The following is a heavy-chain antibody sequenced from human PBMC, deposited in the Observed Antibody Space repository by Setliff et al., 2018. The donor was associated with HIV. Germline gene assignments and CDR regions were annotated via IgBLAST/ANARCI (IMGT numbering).Heavy chain of an antibody. CDR3: ARFPLLHNNVFDI. Sequence: SETLSLTCTVSGGSISSNYWSWMRQPPGKGLEWIGHIYYSGSTNYNPSLKSRVTISVDTSRNQFSLNLSSVTAADTAVYYCARFPLLHNNVFDIWGQGTMVTVSS. CDR2: IYYSGST. V-gene: IGHV4-59*01. CDR1: GGSISSNY. D-gene: IGHD2-15*01. J-gene: IGHJ3*02.